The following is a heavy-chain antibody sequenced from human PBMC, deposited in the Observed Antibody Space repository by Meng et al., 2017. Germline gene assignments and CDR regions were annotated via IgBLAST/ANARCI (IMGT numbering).Heavy chain of an antibody. Sequence: ASVKVSCKASGYTFTGYYMHWVRQAPGQGLEWMGRINPNSGGTNYAQKFQGRVTMTRDTSISTAYMELSRLRSDDTAVYYCARGVRHSYGLTYFDYWGQGTLVTVSS. J-gene: IGHJ4*02. CDR2: INPNSGGT. CDR1: GYTFTGYY. D-gene: IGHD5-18*01. V-gene: IGHV1-2*06. CDR3: ARGVRHSYGLTYFDY.